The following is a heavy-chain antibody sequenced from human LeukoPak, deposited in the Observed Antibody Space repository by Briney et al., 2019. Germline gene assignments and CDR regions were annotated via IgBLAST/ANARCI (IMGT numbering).Heavy chain of an antibody. J-gene: IGHJ4*02. V-gene: IGHV1-69*01. CDR2: IIPIFGTA. CDR3: ARDFGPSYCSSTSYYTRNRFFDY. Sequence: AASVKVSCKASGGTFSSYAISWVRQAPGQGLEWMGGIIPIFGTANYAQKFQGRVTITADESTSTAYMELSSLRSEDTAVYYCARDFGPSYCSSTSYYTRNRFFDYWGQGTLVTVSS. D-gene: IGHD2-2*02. CDR1: GGTFSSYA.